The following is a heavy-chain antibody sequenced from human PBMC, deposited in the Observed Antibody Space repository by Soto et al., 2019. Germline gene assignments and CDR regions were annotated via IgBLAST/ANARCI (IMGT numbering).Heavy chain of an antibody. CDR2: NNHRGRS. CDR1: GESFSEYY. Sequence: SETLSLTCAVDGESFSEYYWSWIRQPPGKGLEWIGENNHRGRSNYNPSLKSRVSIGVDSSRNQISLMLTSVPAGDTAVYFCAGGGWSVGLWGRGLLVTASS. J-gene: IGHJ4*02. D-gene: IGHD6-19*01. V-gene: IGHV4-34*01. CDR3: AGGGWSVGL.